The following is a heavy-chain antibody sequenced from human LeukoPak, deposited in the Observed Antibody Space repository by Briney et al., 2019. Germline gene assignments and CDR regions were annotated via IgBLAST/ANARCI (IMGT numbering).Heavy chain of an antibody. CDR2: IKQDGSEK. Sequence: GGSLRLSCAASGFTFSSYWMSWVRQAPGKGLEWVANIKQDGSEKYYVDSVKGRFTISRDNAKNSLYLQMNSLRAEDTAVYYCARKRAGVQRSYFDYWGQGTLVTVSS. CDR1: GFTFSSYW. V-gene: IGHV3-7*01. CDR3: ARKRAGVQRSYFDY. D-gene: IGHD2-8*01. J-gene: IGHJ4*02.